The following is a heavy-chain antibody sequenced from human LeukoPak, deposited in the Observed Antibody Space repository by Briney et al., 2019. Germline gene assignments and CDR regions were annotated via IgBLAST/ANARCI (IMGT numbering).Heavy chain of an antibody. J-gene: IGHJ4*02. Sequence: GESLKISRKGSGYSFTSYWIGWVRQMPGKGLEWMGIIYPGDSDTRYSPSFQGQVTFSADKSISTAYLQWSSLRASDTAMYYCARRTYSGYDLEAIDYWGQGTLVTVSS. CDR1: GYSFTSYW. D-gene: IGHD5-12*01. V-gene: IGHV5-51*01. CDR2: IYPGDSDT. CDR3: ARRTYSGYDLEAIDY.